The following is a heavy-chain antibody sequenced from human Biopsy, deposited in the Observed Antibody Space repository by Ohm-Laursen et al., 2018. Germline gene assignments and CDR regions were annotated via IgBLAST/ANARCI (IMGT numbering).Heavy chain of an antibody. J-gene: IGHJ6*02. CDR2: INHSGRT. CDR1: GESFNGYY. Sequence: SDTLSLTCVVYGESFNGYYWSWICQTPGKGLEWIGEINHSGRTNYNPSLKSRVTISVDTSKNQFSLKVRSVTAADTAVYYCVRGVDYYDPYHYYALDVWGQGTTITVSS. CDR3: VRGVDYYDPYHYYALDV. D-gene: IGHD3-22*01. V-gene: IGHV4-34*01.